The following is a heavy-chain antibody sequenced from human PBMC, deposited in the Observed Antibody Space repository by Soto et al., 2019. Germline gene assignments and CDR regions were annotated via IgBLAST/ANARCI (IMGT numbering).Heavy chain of an antibody. V-gene: IGHV3-33*01. Sequence: GGALRLSCAASEFTFSSYGMHWVRQAPGKGLEWVAVIWYDGSSQFYAESVKGRFTISRDNFENVLYLQMNNLRAEDSALYYCARRSDDFWAGYYDLWGQGTLVTVSS. CDR2: IWYDGSSQ. D-gene: IGHD3-3*01. CDR3: ARRSDDFWAGYYDL. J-gene: IGHJ4*01. CDR1: EFTFSSYG.